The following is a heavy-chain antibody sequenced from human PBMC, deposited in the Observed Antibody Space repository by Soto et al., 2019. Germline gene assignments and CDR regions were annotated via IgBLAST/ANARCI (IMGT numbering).Heavy chain of an antibody. CDR3: VKDSESSGYLTHLDY. Sequence: EVQLAESGGALVQPGRSLRLSCVASGFTFDDYAIHWVRQTPGKGLEWVSGLTWNGEVIGYADSVKGRFTISRDNAKNALYLEMNSLRPEDTALYSCVKDSESSGYLTHLDYWGQGTLVTVSS. CDR2: LTWNGEVI. J-gene: IGHJ4*02. D-gene: IGHD3-22*01. V-gene: IGHV3-9*01. CDR1: GFTFDDYA.